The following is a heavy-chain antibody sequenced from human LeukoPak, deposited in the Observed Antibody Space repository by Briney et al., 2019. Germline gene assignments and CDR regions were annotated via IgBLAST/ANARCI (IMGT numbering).Heavy chain of an antibody. J-gene: IGHJ4*02. CDR2: IKQDGSEK. CDR1: GFTFSSYW. D-gene: IGHD5-18*01. V-gene: IGHV3-7*01. CDR3: ARDPDTAMPTGFGDY. Sequence: GGSLRLSCAASGFTFSSYWMSWVRQAPGKGLEWVANIKQDGSEKYYVDSVKGRFTISRDNAKNSLYLQMNSLGAEDTAVYYCARDPDTAMPTGFGDYWGQGTLVTVSS.